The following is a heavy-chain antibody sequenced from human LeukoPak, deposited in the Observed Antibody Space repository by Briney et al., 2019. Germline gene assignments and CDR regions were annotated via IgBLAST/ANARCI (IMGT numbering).Heavy chain of an antibody. D-gene: IGHD3-9*01. CDR2: ISWNRGTT. CDR1: GFTFDDYA. J-gene: IGHJ3*02. V-gene: IGHV3-9*03. CDR3: AKGNDLLTGSNDAFDI. Sequence: GRSLRLSCAASGFTFDDYAMHWVRQAPGKGLEWVSGISWNRGTTGYADSVKGRFTISRDNAKNSLYLQMNSLRAEDMALYYCAKGNDLLTGSNDAFDIWGQGTMVTVSS.